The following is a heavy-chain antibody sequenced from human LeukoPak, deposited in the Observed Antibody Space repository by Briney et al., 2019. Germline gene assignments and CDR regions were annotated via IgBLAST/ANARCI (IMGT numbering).Heavy chain of an antibody. Sequence: GGSLRLSCAASGFTFHTYAMSWVRQAPGKGLEWVSAISGNGAATYYADSVKGRFTISRDNSKNTLFVQMNSLRGEDTAVYYCAKGNTMIVVVSDYWGQGTLVTVSS. CDR2: ISGNGAAT. CDR3: AKGNTMIVVVSDY. D-gene: IGHD3-22*01. V-gene: IGHV3-23*01. J-gene: IGHJ4*02. CDR1: GFTFHTYA.